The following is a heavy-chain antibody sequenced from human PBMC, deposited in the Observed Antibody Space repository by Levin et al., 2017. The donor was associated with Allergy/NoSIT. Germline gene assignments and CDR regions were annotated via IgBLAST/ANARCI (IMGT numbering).Heavy chain of an antibody. J-gene: IGHJ4*02. CDR2: ISNDGTKK. CDR3: AKNLCAMTVPGYLDH. V-gene: IGHV3-30*18. D-gene: IGHD6-19*01. CDR1: GFIFSNYG. Sequence: SCTSSGFIFSNYGMHWVRQAPGKGLEWVAVISNDGTKKYYGDSVKGRFTVSRDNSKNTLFLQMDSLRVEDTAVYYCAKNLCAMTVPGYLDHWGQGTLVTVSS.